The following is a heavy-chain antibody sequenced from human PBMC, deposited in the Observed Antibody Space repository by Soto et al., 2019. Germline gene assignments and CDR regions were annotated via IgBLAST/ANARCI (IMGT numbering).Heavy chain of an antibody. D-gene: IGHD1-20*01. CDR3: ARSLTETTGYYYFGMDV. V-gene: IGHV1-69*13. Sequence: SVKVSCKASGGTFSSYAISWVRQAPGQGLEWMGGIIPIFGTANYAQKFQGRVTITADESTSTAYMELSSLRSEDTAVYYCARSLTETTGYYYFGMDVWGQGTTVTVSS. CDR1: GGTFSSYA. J-gene: IGHJ6*02. CDR2: IIPIFGTA.